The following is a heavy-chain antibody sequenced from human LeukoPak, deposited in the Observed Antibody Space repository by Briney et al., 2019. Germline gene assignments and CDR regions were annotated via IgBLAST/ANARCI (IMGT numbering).Heavy chain of an antibody. CDR2: IIPIFGTA. CDR1: GYTFTSYG. Sequence: SVKVSCKASGYTFTSYGISWVRQAPGQGLEWMGGIIPIFGTANYAQKFQGRVTITADESTSTAYMELSSLRSEDTAVYYCAREGPPTAGYYYYGMDVWGQGTTVTVSS. CDR3: AREGPPTAGYYYYGMDV. V-gene: IGHV1-69*13. D-gene: IGHD4-17*01. J-gene: IGHJ6*02.